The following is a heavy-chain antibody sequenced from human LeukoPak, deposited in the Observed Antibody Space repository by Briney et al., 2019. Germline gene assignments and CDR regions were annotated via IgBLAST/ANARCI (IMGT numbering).Heavy chain of an antibody. J-gene: IGHJ4*02. CDR2: ISSSGSTI. D-gene: IGHD3-10*01. Sequence: KTGGSLRLSCAASGFTFSDYYMSWIRQAPGKGREWVSNISSSGSTIYYADSVKGRFTISRDNAKNSLYLQMKSLRAEDTAVYYCPGGHGGSGSYYGGYWGQGTLVTVSS. V-gene: IGHV3-11*01. CDR3: PGGHGGSGSYYGGY. CDR1: GFTFSDYY.